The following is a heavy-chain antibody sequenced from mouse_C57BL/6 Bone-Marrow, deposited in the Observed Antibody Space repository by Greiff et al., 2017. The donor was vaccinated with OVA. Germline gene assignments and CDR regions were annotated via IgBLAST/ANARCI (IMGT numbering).Heavy chain of an antibody. Sequence: QVQLQQSGAELARPGASVKLSCKASGYTFTSYGISWVKQRTGQGLEWIGEIYPRSGNTYYNEKFKGKATLTAAKSSSTAYMELRSLTSEDSAVYFGARGGTTVVATRAWFAYWGQGTLVTVSA. CDR3: ARGGTTVVATRAWFAY. CDR2: IYPRSGNT. CDR1: GYTFTSYG. D-gene: IGHD1-1*01. V-gene: IGHV1-81*01. J-gene: IGHJ3*01.